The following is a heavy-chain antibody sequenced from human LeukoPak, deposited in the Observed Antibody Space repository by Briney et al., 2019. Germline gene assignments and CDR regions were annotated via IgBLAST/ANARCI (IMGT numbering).Heavy chain of an antibody. D-gene: IGHD7-27*01. J-gene: IGHJ4*02. CDR1: GFTFSSYG. CDR2: IWYDGSDK. CDR3: AKGKGQNWDPFDY. V-gene: IGHV3-33*03. Sequence: GGYLRLSWAASGFTFSSYGMHCVRRAPGRGLEWGAVIWYDGSDKYYADSVKGRVTIARDKSKNTLYLQMNSLRAEDTAVYYCAKGKGQNWDPFDYWGQGTLGTVSS.